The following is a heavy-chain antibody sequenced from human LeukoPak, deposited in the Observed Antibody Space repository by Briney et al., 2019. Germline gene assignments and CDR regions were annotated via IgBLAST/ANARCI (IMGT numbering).Heavy chain of an antibody. Sequence: ASVTVSCKVSGYTLTELSVHWVRQAPGKGLEWMGGFDPEDGETIYAQKFQGRVTMTEDTSTDTAYMELSSLRSEDTAVYYCATVGATGAYYYYGMDVWGQRTTVTVSS. J-gene: IGHJ6*02. D-gene: IGHD1-26*01. CDR2: FDPEDGET. CDR3: ATVGATGAYYYYGMDV. CDR1: GYTLTELS. V-gene: IGHV1-24*01.